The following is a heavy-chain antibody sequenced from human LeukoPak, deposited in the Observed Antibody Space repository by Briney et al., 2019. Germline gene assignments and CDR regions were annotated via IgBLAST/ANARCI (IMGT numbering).Heavy chain of an antibody. J-gene: IGHJ4*02. CDR2: INSDGSTT. Sequence: GGSLRLSCAASGFTFSNYWMHWVRQAPGKGLVWVSRINSDGSTTTYADSVKGRFTISRDNTMNSLYLQMSSLRAEDTAVYYCATDRGWRTSGYYLYYFEYWGQGTLVTFSS. CDR3: ATDRGWRTSGYYLYYFEY. D-gene: IGHD3-3*01. V-gene: IGHV3-74*01. CDR1: GFTFSNYW.